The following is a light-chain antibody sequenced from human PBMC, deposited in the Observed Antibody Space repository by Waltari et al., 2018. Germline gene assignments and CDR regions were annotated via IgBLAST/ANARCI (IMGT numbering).Light chain of an antibody. CDR1: QSLLYSNGYNY. J-gene: IGKJ2*01. CDR2: LCS. CDR3: MQALQTPRT. Sequence: DIVMTQSPLSLPVTPGEPASISCRSSQSLLYSNGYNYLDWYLQKPGQSPQLLIYLCSNRASGVPDRFSGSGSGTDFTLKISRVEAEDVGVYYCMQALQTPRTFGQGTKLEIK. V-gene: IGKV2-28*01.